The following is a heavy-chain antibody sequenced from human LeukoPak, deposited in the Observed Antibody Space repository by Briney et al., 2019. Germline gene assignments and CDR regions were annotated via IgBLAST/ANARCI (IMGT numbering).Heavy chain of an antibody. Sequence: ASVKLFCKASGYTFTSHYMHWVRQPPGQGLEWMGIINPSGGSSSYAQKFQGRVTMTRDMSTSTVYMEQSSLRSEDTSVYYCARDSSSWGPLRYWGQGTLVTVSS. CDR1: GYTFTSHY. D-gene: IGHD6-13*01. CDR3: ARDSSSWGPLRY. CDR2: INPSGGSS. J-gene: IGHJ4*02. V-gene: IGHV1-46*01.